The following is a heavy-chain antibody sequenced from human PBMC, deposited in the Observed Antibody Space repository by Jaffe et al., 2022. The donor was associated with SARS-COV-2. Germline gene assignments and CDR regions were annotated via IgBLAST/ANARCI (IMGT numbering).Heavy chain of an antibody. V-gene: IGHV3-53*01. J-gene: IGHJ6*02. CDR3: ARSRYCSDAGCNYYYGMDV. CDR1: GFTVSGNY. D-gene: IGHD2-15*01. CDR2: IYSGGTT. Sequence: EVLLVESGGGLIQPGGSLRLSCAASGFTVSGNYMSWVRQAPGKGLEWVAVIYSGGTTYYADSVKGRFTISRDNSKNTLSLQMNSLRAEDTAVYYCARSRYCSDAGCNYYYGMDVWGQGTTVTVSS.